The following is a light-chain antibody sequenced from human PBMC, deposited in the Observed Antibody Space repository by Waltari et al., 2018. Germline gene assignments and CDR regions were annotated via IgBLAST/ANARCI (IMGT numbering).Light chain of an antibody. CDR3: SSYAGNNILV. CDR1: GSDVGGYKT. Sequence: QSALTQPPSASGSPGQSVTISCTGTGSDVGGYKTVPWYQQHPGKVPKLMIYEDSKRPSGVPDRFSGSKSGNTASLTVSGLQVEDEADYYCSSYAGNNILVFGGGTKLTVL. J-gene: IGLJ2*01. V-gene: IGLV2-8*01. CDR2: EDS.